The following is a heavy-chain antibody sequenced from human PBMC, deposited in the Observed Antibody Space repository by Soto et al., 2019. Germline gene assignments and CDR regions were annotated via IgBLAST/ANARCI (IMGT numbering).Heavy chain of an antibody. Sequence: SVKVSCKASGGTLRSYAISWLRQPPGQGLEWMGGIIAMVDTSNYAQKFHGRLTISADASSTTTNMDLTSLCSEDTAVYFCSLAPTYFDTKGYPQEWFDPWGQGTLVTVSS. D-gene: IGHD3-22*01. J-gene: IGHJ5*02. CDR3: SLAPTYFDTKGYPQEWFDP. V-gene: IGHV1-69*13. CDR2: IIAMVDTS. CDR1: GGTLRSYA.